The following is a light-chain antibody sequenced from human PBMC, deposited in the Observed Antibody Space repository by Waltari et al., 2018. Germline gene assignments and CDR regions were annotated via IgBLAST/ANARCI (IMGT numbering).Light chain of an antibody. J-gene: IGKJ1*01. CDR1: QSVSSN. Sequence: EMVMTQSPATLSVSPGERATLPCRASQSVSSNLAWYQQKPGQAPRLLIYGASTRANGIPARFTGSGSGTEFTLTINSMQSEDFAVYYCQQYNNWPGTFGQGTKVEIK. CDR3: QQYNNWPGT. V-gene: IGKV3-15*01. CDR2: GAS.